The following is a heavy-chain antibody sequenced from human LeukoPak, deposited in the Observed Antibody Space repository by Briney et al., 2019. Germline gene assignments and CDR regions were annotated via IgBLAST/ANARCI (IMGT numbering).Heavy chain of an antibody. CDR3: TRLTHQQFAFHY. CDR2: IKSKADSYAT. V-gene: IGHV3-73*01. CDR1: GFTFSGSA. D-gene: IGHD6-6*01. Sequence: QTGGSLRLSCAASGFTFSGSAMHWVRQASGKGLEWVGRIKSKADSYATAYAASVKGRFTISRDDSKSTAYLQMNSLKTEDTAVYYCTRLTHQQFAFHYWGQGILVTVST. J-gene: IGHJ4*02.